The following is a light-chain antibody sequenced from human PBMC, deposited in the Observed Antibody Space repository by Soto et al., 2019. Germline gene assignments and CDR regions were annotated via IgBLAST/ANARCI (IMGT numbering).Light chain of an antibody. CDR3: QQSYSTPET. V-gene: IGKV1-39*01. CDR1: QSISSY. CDR2: AAS. J-gene: IGKJ1*01. Sequence: DFQMTQSPSSLSVSVGDRDTITCRASQSISSYLNWYQQKPGKAPKLLIYAASSLQSGVPSRFSGSGSGTDITLTISSLQPEDFATYYGQQSYSTPETFGQGTKVEIK.